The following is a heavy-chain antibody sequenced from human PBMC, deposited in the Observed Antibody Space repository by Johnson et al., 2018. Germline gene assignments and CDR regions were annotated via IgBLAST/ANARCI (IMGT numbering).Heavy chain of an antibody. CDR2: IWYAGRNK. Sequence: QVQLVQSGGGVVPPGRSLRLSCAASGFTFRSYGMHWVRQAPGKGLEWVAVIWYAGRNKYYSDSVKGRFPVSRDHSKNTVYLQMNSLRDEETAVYYCARERSLIVAAGFDYWGQGSLVTVAS. J-gene: IGHJ4*02. CDR1: GFTFRSYG. D-gene: IGHD6-13*01. V-gene: IGHV3-33*01. CDR3: ARERSLIVAAGFDY.